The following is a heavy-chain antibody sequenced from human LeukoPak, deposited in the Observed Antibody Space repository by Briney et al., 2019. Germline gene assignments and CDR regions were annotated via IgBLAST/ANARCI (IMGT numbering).Heavy chain of an antibody. CDR1: GYTFTSYD. D-gene: IGHD6-13*01. V-gene: IGHV1-8*01. Sequence: ASVKVSCKASGYTFTSYDINWVRQATGQGLEWMGWMNPNSGNTGYAQKFQGRVTMTRNTSISTAYMELSSLRSEDTAVYYCARAPSSSWCAPLYYYYGMDVWGQGTTVTVSS. CDR2: MNPNSGNT. CDR3: ARAPSSSWCAPLYYYYGMDV. J-gene: IGHJ6*02.